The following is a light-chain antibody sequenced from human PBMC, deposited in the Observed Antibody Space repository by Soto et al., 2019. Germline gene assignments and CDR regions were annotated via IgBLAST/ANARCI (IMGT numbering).Light chain of an antibody. V-gene: IGKV3-15*01. J-gene: IGKJ1*01. Sequence: EIVMTQSPATLSVSPGERATLSCRASQSVGSNLAWYQQKPGQAPRLLIYGASTRASGIPARFSGSGSGTEFTLTISSLQSXDFAVYYCQQHNNWPPWTFGQGTKVDIK. CDR3: QQHNNWPPWT. CDR1: QSVGSN. CDR2: GAS.